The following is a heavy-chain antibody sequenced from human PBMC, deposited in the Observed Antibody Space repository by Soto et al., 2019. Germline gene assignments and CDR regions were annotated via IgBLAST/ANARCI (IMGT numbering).Heavy chain of an antibody. CDR2: INHSGST. J-gene: IGHJ4*02. Sequence: QVQLQQWGAGLLKPSETLSLTCAVYGGSFSGYYWTWIRQPPGTGLEWIGEINHSGSTNYNPSLKSRVTISVDTSTTQFSPKLTSVTAADTAVYYCARDKITGLFDYWGQGTLVTVSS. CDR3: ARDKITGLFDY. D-gene: IGHD2-8*02. CDR1: GGSFSGYY. V-gene: IGHV4-34*01.